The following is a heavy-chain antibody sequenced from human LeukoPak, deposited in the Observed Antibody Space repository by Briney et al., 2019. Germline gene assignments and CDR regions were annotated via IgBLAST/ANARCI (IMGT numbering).Heavy chain of an antibody. V-gene: IGHV4-4*07. Sequence: SETLSLTCTVSGGSISSYYWSWIRQPAGKGLEWIGRIYTSGSTNYNPSLKSRVTMSVDTSKNQFSLKLSSVTAADAAVYYCASNLGYCSGGSCDDYWGQGTLVTVSS. CDR1: GGSISSYY. CDR2: IYTSGST. CDR3: ASNLGYCSGGSCDDY. J-gene: IGHJ4*02. D-gene: IGHD2-15*01.